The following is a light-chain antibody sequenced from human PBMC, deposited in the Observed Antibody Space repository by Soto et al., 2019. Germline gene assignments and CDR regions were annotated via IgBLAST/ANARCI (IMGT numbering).Light chain of an antibody. J-gene: IGKJ1*01. CDR1: QSISSW. CDR2: KAS. Sequence: DIQMTQSPSTLSASVGDRVTITCRASQSISSWLAWNQQKPGKAPKLLVYKASSLESGVPSRFSGSGSGTEFTLTISSLQPDDFATYYCQQYNSYSLKFGQGTKVEIK. CDR3: QQYNSYSLK. V-gene: IGKV1-5*03.